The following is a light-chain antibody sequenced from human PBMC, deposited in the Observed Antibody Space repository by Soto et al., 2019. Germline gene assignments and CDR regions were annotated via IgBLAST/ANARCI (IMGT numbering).Light chain of an antibody. V-gene: IGKV1-12*01. CDR1: QGITNW. J-gene: IGKJ4*01. CDR2: AAS. Sequence: DIQMTQSPSSLSASVGDRFTITCLASQGITNWLAWYQQKPGKAPKLXXYAASGLPSGVPSRFSVSGSGTDFTLTISRLKNEDFATYYCQQANSFTPTFGGGTKVDIK. CDR3: QQANSFTPT.